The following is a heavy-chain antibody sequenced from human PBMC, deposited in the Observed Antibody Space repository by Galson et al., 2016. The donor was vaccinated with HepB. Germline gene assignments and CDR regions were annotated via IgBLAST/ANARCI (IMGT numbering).Heavy chain of an antibody. CDR2: ISGDSDTI. CDR3: ARGLYSNSFDL. D-gene: IGHD4-11*01. J-gene: IGHJ5*02. Sequence: SLRLSCAASGFSFTNYAMNWVRQAPGTGLEWVSYISGDSDTIYYADSVKGRFTISRDNAKSSLNLQMNALRDEDTAVYYCARGLYSNSFDLWGQGTPVTVS. V-gene: IGHV3-48*02. CDR1: GFSFTNYA.